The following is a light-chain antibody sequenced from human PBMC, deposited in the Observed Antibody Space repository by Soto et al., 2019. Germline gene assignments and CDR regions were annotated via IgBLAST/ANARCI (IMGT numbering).Light chain of an antibody. J-gene: IGKJ1*01. Sequence: EIVLTQSPGTLSLSPGERATLSCRASQSVSSNYLAWYQQKPGQAPRLLIHGAFSRATGIPDRFSGRGSGTDFTLTSSLLEPEDFAVYYCQQYGSSVLTLGEGTKVEIK. V-gene: IGKV3-20*01. CDR3: QQYGSSVLT. CDR2: GAF. CDR1: QSVSSNY.